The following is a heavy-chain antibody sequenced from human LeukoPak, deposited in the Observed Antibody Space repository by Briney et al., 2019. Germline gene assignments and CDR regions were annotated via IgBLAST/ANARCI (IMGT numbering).Heavy chain of an antibody. CDR1: GFTFSSHW. D-gene: IGHD1/OR15-1a*01. J-gene: IGHJ4*02. CDR3: ARGRLWNIDY. CDR2: INRDGSST. V-gene: IGHV3-74*01. Sequence: PGGSLRLSCAASGFTFSSHWMHWVRQAPGKGLVWVSRINRDGSSTTYADSVKGRATISRDNTKNTVYLQMNSLRAEDTAVYYCARGRLWNIDYWGQGTLVTVSS.